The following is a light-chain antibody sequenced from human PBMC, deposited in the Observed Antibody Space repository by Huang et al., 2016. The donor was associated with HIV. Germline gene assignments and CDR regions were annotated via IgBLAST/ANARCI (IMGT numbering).Light chain of an antibody. CDR1: QRISSSF. CDR3: QHYGSPPWT. Sequence: EIVLTQSPGTLSLSPGERATLSCRASQRISSSFLAWYQQKRGQTPRLLIYGASNRATGIPDRFRDSGSGTDFTLTISRLEAEDFAVYYCQHYGSPPWTFGQGTKVEIK. J-gene: IGKJ1*01. CDR2: GAS. V-gene: IGKV3-20*01.